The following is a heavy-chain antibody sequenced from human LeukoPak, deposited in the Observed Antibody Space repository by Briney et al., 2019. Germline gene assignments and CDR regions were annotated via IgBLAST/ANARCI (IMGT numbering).Heavy chain of an antibody. CDR2: ISGSGGST. CDR3: ARSTVTTPYYFDY. V-gene: IGHV3-23*01. Sequence: GGSLRLSCAASGFTFSSYAMSWVRQAPGKGLEWVSAISGSGGSTYYADSVKGRFTISRDNSKNTPYLQMNSLRAEDTAVYYCARSTVTTPYYFDYWGQGTLVTVSS. J-gene: IGHJ4*02. CDR1: GFTFSSYA. D-gene: IGHD4-17*01.